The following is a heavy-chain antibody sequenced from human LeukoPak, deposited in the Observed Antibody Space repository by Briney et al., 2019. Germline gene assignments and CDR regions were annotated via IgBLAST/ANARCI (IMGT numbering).Heavy chain of an antibody. CDR3: ARGSPRSVVVIRLPFDY. Sequence: SDTLSLTCAVYGGSFRGYYWSWIRQPPGKGLEWIGEINHSGSTNYNPSLKSRVTISVDTSKNQFSLKLSSVTAGDTAVYYCARGSPRSVVVIRLPFDYWGQGTLVTVSS. CDR1: GGSFRGYY. J-gene: IGHJ4*02. D-gene: IGHD3-22*01. V-gene: IGHV4-34*01. CDR2: INHSGST.